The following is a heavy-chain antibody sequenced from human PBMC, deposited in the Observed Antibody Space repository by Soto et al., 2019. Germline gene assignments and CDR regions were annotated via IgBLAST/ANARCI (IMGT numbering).Heavy chain of an antibody. CDR2: IYTCDSDT. D-gene: IGHD2-2*02. V-gene: IGHV5-51*01. CDR1: GYSFTSYW. Sequence: GAYLKISCKGSGYSFTSYWTGLVRQMTGKGLAWMGIIYTCDSDTRYIPSVQGQVSISADKSISSAYLQWSSLKASDTAMDYHARHGGPGVVPASIQYYYDSCMCVWGRETTFTVAS. CDR3: ARHGGPGVVPASIQYYYDSCMCV. J-gene: IGHJ6*02.